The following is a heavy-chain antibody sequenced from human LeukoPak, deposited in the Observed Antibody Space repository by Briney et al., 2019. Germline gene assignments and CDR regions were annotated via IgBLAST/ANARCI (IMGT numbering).Heavy chain of an antibody. D-gene: IGHD3-10*01. Sequence: GGSLRLSCAASGFTFSSYTMNWVRQAPGKGLEWVANIKQDGSEKYYVDSVKGRFTISRDNAKNSLYLQMNSLRAEDTAVYYCARTWLDYFDYWGQGTLVTVSS. CDR1: GFTFSSYT. CDR3: ARTWLDYFDY. J-gene: IGHJ4*02. V-gene: IGHV3-7*01. CDR2: IKQDGSEK.